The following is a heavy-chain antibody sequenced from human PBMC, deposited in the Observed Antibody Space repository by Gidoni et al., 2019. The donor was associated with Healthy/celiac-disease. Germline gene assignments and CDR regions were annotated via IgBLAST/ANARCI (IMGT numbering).Heavy chain of an antibody. V-gene: IGHV3-23*04. CDR1: GFTFSSYA. Sequence: EVQLVESGGGFVQPGGSRRPSCASAGFTFSSYAMTGVRHAPGNGVEWVSTISDGGSKTYYADSVKGRFTISRDNSKNTMYRQMNNMRADDTAVYFCAKLGGLGVLYYLDYWGRGSLVTVSS. J-gene: IGHJ4*02. D-gene: IGHD6-19*01. CDR2: ISDGGSKT. CDR3: AKLGGLGVLYYLDY.